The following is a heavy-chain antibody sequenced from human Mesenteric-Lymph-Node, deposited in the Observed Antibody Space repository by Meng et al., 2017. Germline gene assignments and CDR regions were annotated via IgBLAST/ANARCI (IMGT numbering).Heavy chain of an antibody. Sequence: SAPGLEKPSETLALTCTASGGSSCGYYRSWIRQPPGKGLEWIGFIYYTGSTTYHPSLKRRVTISVDTSKNQLSLKVYSVTAADTAVYYCARLGHCSGGDCLDDFWGQGTLVTVSS. CDR3: ARLGHCSGGDCLDDF. D-gene: IGHD2-15*01. V-gene: IGHV4-59*01. CDR1: GGSSCGYY. J-gene: IGHJ4*02. CDR2: IYYTGST.